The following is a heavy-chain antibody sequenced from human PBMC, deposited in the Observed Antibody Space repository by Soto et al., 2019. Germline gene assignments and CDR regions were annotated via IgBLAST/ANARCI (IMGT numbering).Heavy chain of an antibody. CDR3: ARDGCSGGSCYSRWFDP. Sequence: SQTLSLTCTVSGGSISSYYWSWIRQPPGKGLEWIGYIYYSGSTNYNPSLKSRVTISVDTSKNQFSLKLSSVTAADTAVYYCARDGCSGGSCYSRWFDPWGQGTLVTVSS. CDR2: IYYSGST. J-gene: IGHJ5*02. V-gene: IGHV4-59*01. CDR1: GGSISSYY. D-gene: IGHD2-15*01.